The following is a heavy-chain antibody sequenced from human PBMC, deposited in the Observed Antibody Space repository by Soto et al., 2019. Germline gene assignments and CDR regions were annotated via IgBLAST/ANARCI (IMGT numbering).Heavy chain of an antibody. CDR3: ARLPTLFVVVPAANSGGNTYFDY. CDR2: INHSGST. V-gene: IGHV4-34*01. D-gene: IGHD2-2*01. CDR1: GGSFSGYY. Sequence: SETLSLTCAVYGGSFSGYYWSWIRQPPGKGLEWIGEINHSGSTNYNPSLKSRVTISVDTSKNQFSLKLSSVTAADTAVYYCARLPTLFVVVPAANSGGNTYFDYWGQGTLVTVSS. J-gene: IGHJ4*02.